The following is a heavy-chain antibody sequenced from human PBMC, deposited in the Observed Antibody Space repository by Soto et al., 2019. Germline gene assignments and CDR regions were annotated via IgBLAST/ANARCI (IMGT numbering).Heavy chain of an antibody. D-gene: IGHD3-22*01. CDR3: ARVEGYYDSSGYNWFYP. J-gene: IGHJ5*02. CDR2: IYYSGST. V-gene: IGHV4-30-4*01. CDR1: GGSISSGDYY. Sequence: QVQLQESGPGLVKPSQTLSLTCTVSGGSISSGDYYWTWIRQPPGKGLEWIGYIYYSGSTHYNPSLKSRLTISLDTSKNQFSLKLSSVTAADTAVYYCARVEGYYDSSGYNWFYPWGQGTLVTVSS.